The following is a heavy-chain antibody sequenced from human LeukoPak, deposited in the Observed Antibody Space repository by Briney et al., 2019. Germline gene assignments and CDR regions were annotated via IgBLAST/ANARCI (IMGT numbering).Heavy chain of an antibody. CDR2: INPKSGGT. D-gene: IGHD3-10*01. CDR1: VYTFTGYY. CDR3: ARELRRRWYFDL. Sequence: ASVKVSCKASVYTFTGYYLHWVRQAPGQGPEWMGWINPKSGGTTYAQKFQGRVTMSRDTSISTAYMELAFLRSDDTAVYYCARELRRRWYFDLWGRGTLVTVSS. V-gene: IGHV1-2*02. J-gene: IGHJ2*01.